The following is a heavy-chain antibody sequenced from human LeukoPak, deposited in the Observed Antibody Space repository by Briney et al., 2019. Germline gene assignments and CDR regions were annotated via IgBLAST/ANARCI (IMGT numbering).Heavy chain of an antibody. V-gene: IGHV3-23*01. J-gene: IGHJ4*02. CDR1: AFTFSTYA. Sequence: GGSLRLSCAASAFTFSTYALSWVRQARGKGLEAVTGISGSGNSTNYADSVKGRCTISGHNSTNTQYLQTNSLRAEDTAVYYCARGSYNPFDYWGQGPLVTVSS. CDR2: ISGSGNST. D-gene: IGHD3-16*01. CDR3: ARGSYNPFDY.